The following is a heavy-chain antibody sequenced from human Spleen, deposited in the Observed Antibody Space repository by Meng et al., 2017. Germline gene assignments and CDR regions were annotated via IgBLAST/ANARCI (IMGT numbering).Heavy chain of an antibody. CDR2: IWSDGINK. CDR1: GFTFSSYA. Sequence: GGSLRLSCAASGFTFSSYAMHWVRQAPGKGLEWVAVIWSDGINKYYADSVKGRFTISRDLSKNTVYLQMNRLRAEDTAVYYCARAEFRFDYWGQGTLVTVSS. J-gene: IGHJ4*02. V-gene: IGHV3-30*07. CDR3: ARAEFRFDY.